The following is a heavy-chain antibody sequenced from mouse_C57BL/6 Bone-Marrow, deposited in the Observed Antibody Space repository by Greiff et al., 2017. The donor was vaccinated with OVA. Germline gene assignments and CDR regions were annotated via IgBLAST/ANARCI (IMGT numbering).Heavy chain of an antibody. CDR3: ARDEGRGVFDY. J-gene: IGHJ2*01. CDR2: INYDGSST. V-gene: IGHV5-16*01. CDR1: GFTFSDYY. Sequence: EVKLVESEGGLVQPGSSMKLSCTASGFTFSDYYMAWVRQVPEKGLEWVANINYDGSSTYYLDSLKSRFIISRDNAKNILYLQMSSLKSEDTATYYCARDEGRGVFDYWGQGTTLTVSS.